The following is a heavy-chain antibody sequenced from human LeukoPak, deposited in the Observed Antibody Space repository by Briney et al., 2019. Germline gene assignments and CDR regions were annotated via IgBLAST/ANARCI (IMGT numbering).Heavy chain of an antibody. V-gene: IGHV3-30*02. CDR1: GFTFSSYG. Sequence: GGSLRLSCAASGFTFSSYGMHWVRQAPGKGLEWVAFIRSDGSIRYYSESLKGRFTISRDNSKNTLNLQMNSLRVEDTAVYYCAKDEVFSRSWYFDYWGQGTLVTVSS. CDR2: IRSDGSIR. CDR3: AKDEVFSRSWYFDY. D-gene: IGHD3-3*02. J-gene: IGHJ4*02.